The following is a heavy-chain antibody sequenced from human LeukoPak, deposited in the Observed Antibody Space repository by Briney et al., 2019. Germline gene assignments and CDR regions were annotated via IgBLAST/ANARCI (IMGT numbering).Heavy chain of an antibody. CDR2: IRTRAKGYTT. D-gene: IGHD3-22*01. V-gene: IGHV3-72*01. CDR3: ARVGDYYDTRGFSSDAFDI. CDR1: RFTFSDHY. Sequence: PGGSLRLSCAASRFTFSDHYMDWVRQAPGKGLEWVARIRTRAKGYTTQYAPSVRDRFSISRDDSTNSVYLQMNSLKTEDTAVYFCARVGDYYDTRGFSSDAFDIWVLGTMVTVAS. J-gene: IGHJ3*02.